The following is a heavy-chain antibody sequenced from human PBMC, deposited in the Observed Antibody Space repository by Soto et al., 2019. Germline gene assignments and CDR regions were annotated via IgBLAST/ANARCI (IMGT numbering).Heavy chain of an antibody. CDR3: ARLRGTYYYYYYMDV. CDR2: INAGNGNT. Sequence: ASVKVSCKASGYTFTSYAMHWVRQAPGQRLEWMGWINAGNGNTKYSQKFQGRVTITRDTSASTAYMELSSLRSEDTAVYYCARLRGTYYYYYYMDVWGKGTTVTVSS. V-gene: IGHV1-3*01. J-gene: IGHJ6*03. CDR1: GYTFTSYA.